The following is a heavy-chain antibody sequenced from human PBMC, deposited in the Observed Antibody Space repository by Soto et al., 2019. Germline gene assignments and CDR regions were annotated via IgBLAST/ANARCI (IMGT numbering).Heavy chain of an antibody. J-gene: IGHJ5*02. CDR3: ARVGIAARYWFEP. D-gene: IGHD6-6*01. CDR1: GGTFSSYA. V-gene: IGHV1-69*13. CDR2: IIPIFGTA. Sequence: SVKVSCKASGGTFSSYAISWVRQAPGQVLEWMGGIIPIFGTANYAQKFQGRVTITADESTSTAYIELSSLRSEDTAVYYCARVGIAARYWFEPWGQGTMVTVSS.